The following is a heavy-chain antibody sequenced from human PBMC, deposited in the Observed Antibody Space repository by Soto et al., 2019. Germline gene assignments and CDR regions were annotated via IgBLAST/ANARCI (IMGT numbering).Heavy chain of an antibody. J-gene: IGHJ4*02. V-gene: IGHV1-46*03. D-gene: IGHD6-19*01. CDR3: ARGIAVAGGIFDY. Sequence: QVQLVQSGAEVKKPGASVKVSCKASGYTFTTYYMHWVRQAPGQGLEWMGIINPSGGSTSYAQKFQGRVTMTRYTSTSTVYLELSSLRSEETAVYYCARGIAVAGGIFDYWGQGTLVTVSS. CDR1: GYTFTTYY. CDR2: INPSGGST.